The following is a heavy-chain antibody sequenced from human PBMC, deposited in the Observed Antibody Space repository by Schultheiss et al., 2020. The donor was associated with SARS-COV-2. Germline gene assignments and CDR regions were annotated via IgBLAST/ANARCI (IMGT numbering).Heavy chain of an antibody. Sequence: SETLSLTCTVSGGSISSYYWGWIRQPPGKGLEWIGYIYHSGITAYHPSLKSRVTISLDTSNSQFSLHLKSVTAADTAFYYCARGLFYSNWFDPWGQGALVTVSS. CDR1: GGSISSYY. CDR3: ARGLFYSNWFDP. D-gene: IGHD3-9*01. CDR2: IYHSGIT. J-gene: IGHJ5*02. V-gene: IGHV4-59*01.